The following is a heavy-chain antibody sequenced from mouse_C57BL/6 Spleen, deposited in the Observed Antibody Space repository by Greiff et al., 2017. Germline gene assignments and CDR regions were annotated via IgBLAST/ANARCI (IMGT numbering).Heavy chain of an antibody. D-gene: IGHD1-1*01. J-gene: IGHJ3*01. CDR3: ARDPRGYGSSRGFAY. CDR1: GFTFSSYA. CDR2: ISDGGSYT. V-gene: IGHV5-4*01. Sequence: EVKLMESGGGLVKPGGSLKLSCAASGFTFSSYAMSWVRQTPEKRLEWVATISDGGSYTYYPDNVKGRFTISRDNAKNNLYLQMSHLKSEDTAMYYCARDPRGYGSSRGFAYWGQGTLVTVSA.